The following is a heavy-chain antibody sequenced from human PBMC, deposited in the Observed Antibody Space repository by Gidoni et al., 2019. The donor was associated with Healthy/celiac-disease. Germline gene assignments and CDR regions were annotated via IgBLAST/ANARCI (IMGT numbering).Heavy chain of an antibody. J-gene: IGHJ4*02. CDR1: GFTFSDYY. V-gene: IGHV3-11*01. CDR2: ISSSGSTI. Sequence: QVQLVEYGGGLVKPGGSLRLYWAASGFTFSDYYMSWSRQAPGKGLDLVSYISSSGSTIYYADSVKGRFTISRDNAKNSLYLQMNSLRAEDTAVYYCARDLEYQLEPGAIDYWGQGTLVTVSS. D-gene: IGHD2-2*01. CDR3: ARDLEYQLEPGAIDY.